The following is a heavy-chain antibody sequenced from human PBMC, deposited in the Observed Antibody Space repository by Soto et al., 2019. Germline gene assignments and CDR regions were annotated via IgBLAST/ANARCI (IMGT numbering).Heavy chain of an antibody. CDR1: GGXXXNXX. V-gene: IGHV1-69*02. D-gene: IGHD6-19*01. CDR2: ITPFLGVI. CDR3: ASGGIAVH. Sequence: SGGXXXNXXIXWVRQAPGQGLEWLGRITPFLGVIHYADQFQGRLTFTADTSSSTADMELSSLRSGDTAVYYCASGGIAVHWGQGTLVTVSS. J-gene: IGHJ4*02.